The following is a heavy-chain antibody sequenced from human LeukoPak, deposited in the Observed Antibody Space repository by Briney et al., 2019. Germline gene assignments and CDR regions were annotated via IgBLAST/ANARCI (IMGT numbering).Heavy chain of an antibody. CDR2: VFTSGTT. CDR1: GGSISSGSYY. J-gene: IGHJ4*02. V-gene: IGHV4-61*02. D-gene: IGHD3-10*01. Sequence: SQTLSLTCTVSGGSISSGSYYWSWIRQPAGKGLEWIGRVFTSGTTNYNPSLKSRVTISVDTSKNQFSLKLTSVTAADTAVYYCARAYYYGSGSLDYWGQGTLVTVSS. CDR3: ARAYYYGSGSLDY.